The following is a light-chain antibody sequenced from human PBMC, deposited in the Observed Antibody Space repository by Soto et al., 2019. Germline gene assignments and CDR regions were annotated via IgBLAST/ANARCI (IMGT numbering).Light chain of an antibody. CDR2: AAS. V-gene: IGKV3-20*01. CDR3: QQYGTAPLT. Sequence: ENVLTQSPGTLSLSPGERATLSCRASQSVAANYLAWYQQKPGQAPRLLIFAASSRATGVPDRFSGSGSGTDFTLTISRLEPEDVAVYYCQQYGTAPLTFGGGAKVEI. CDR1: QSVAANY. J-gene: IGKJ4*01.